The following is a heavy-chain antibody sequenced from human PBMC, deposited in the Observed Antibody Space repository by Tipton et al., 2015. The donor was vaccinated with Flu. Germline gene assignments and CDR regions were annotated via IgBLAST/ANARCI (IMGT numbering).Heavy chain of an antibody. CDR1: GLTFSNYA. D-gene: IGHD7-27*01. J-gene: IGHJ4*02. CDR2: ISASGGGT. Sequence: SLRLSCAASGLTFSNYAMIWVRQAPGRGLEWVSGISASGGGTYNADSVTGRFTISRDNSKNTLYLQMNSLGAGDTAVYYCAKGTGPSSRYYFDYWGQGALVTVSS. CDR3: AKGTGPSSRYYFDY. V-gene: IGHV3-23*01.